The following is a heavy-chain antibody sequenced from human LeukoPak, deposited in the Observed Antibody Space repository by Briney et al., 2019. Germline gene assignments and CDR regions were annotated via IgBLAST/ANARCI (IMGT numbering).Heavy chain of an antibody. CDR2: ICYDGSNK. CDR3: ARGPMVRGVAAGACFDY. CDR1: GFTFSSYG. D-gene: IGHD3-10*01. J-gene: IGHJ4*02. V-gene: IGHV3-33*01. Sequence: GGSLRLSCAASGFTFSSYGMHWVRQAPGKGLEWVADICYDGSNKYYADSVKGRFTISRDNSKNTLYLQMNSLRAEDTAVYYCARGPMVRGVAAGACFDYWGQGTLVTVSS.